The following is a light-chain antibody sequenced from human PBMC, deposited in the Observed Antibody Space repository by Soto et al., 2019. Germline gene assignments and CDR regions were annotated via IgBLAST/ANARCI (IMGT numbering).Light chain of an antibody. V-gene: IGLV2-14*01. CDR2: NVS. CDR3: SSYTSRSSVI. J-gene: IGLJ2*01. Sequence: QAVVTQPASVSGSPGQSITISCTATTSDVGDYNYVSWYQQYPGKAPKPIIYNVSNRPSGVSNRFSGSKSGDTASLTISGLQAEDEADYYCSSYTSRSSVIFGGGTKVTVL. CDR1: TSDVGDYNY.